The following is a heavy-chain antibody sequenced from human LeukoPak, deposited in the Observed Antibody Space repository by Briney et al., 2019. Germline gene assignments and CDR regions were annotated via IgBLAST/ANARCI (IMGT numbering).Heavy chain of an antibody. Sequence: ASVKVSCKTSGYTFANYDINWVRQATGQGPEWMGWMNPNSGNIGYARKFQGRVTITRNTSISKAYMELSSLRSEDTAVYYCARDLSGRTRGGWFDPWGQGTLVTVSS. D-gene: IGHD1-20*01. CDR3: ARDLSGRTRGGWFDP. CDR1: GYTFANYD. V-gene: IGHV1-8*03. CDR2: MNPNSGNI. J-gene: IGHJ5*02.